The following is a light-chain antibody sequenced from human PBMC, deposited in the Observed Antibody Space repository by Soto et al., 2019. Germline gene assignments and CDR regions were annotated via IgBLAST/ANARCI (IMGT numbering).Light chain of an antibody. CDR2: GNS. CDR1: SSNVGFNA. CDR3: AAWDDSLRGVV. V-gene: IGLV1-47*02. J-gene: IGLJ3*02. Sequence: QLVLTQPPSASGAPGQRVTISCVGGSSNVGFNAVNWYQQIPGAAPKLLMQGNSQRPSGVPDRFSGSKSGTSASLAIIGLRTEDEAHYYCAAWDDSLRGVVFGGGTKLTVL.